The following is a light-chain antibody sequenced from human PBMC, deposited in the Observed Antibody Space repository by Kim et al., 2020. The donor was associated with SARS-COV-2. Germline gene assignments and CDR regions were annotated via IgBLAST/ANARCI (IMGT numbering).Light chain of an antibody. CDR2: GAS. CDR3: QQYDNLLRGIT. J-gene: IGKJ5*01. V-gene: IGKV1-33*01. CDR1: QDIRNS. Sequence: DIQMTQSPSSLSASVGDRVTITCQASQDIRNSLNWYQQRPGKAPKLLIYGASSLETGVPSRFSGSGSGTDFTFTISSLQPEDIATYYCQQYDNLLRGITFGQGTRLEIK.